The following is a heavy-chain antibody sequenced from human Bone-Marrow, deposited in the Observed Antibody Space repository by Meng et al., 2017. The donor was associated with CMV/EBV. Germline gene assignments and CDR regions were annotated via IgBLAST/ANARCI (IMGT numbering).Heavy chain of an antibody. CDR1: LSSYA. D-gene: IGHD3-22*01. Sequence: LSSYAMGWGRQAEGKGLEWVSASSGSGGSTYHADAVKGRFAISRDNSKNTLYLQMNSMRAEDTAVYYCAKAHTYYYDRSGYYPYFDYWGQGTLVTVSS. J-gene: IGHJ4*02. V-gene: IGHV3-23*01. CDR3: AKAHTYYYDRSGYYPYFDY. CDR2: SSGSGGST.